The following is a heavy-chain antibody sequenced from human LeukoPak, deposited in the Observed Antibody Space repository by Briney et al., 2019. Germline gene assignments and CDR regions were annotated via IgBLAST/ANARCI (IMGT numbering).Heavy chain of an antibody. CDR1: GFTLSSYS. CDR3: ARDHTSSWYKYAFNM. CDR2: IGSTSSDI. J-gene: IGHJ3*02. Sequence: PGGSLRLTCAASGFTLSSYSMNWVRQAPGKGLEWVSSIGSTSSDITYADSVKGRFTISRDNAKNSLYLQMNSLRAEDTAVYYCARDHTSSWYKYAFNMWGQGTMVTVSS. D-gene: IGHD6-13*01. V-gene: IGHV3-21*01.